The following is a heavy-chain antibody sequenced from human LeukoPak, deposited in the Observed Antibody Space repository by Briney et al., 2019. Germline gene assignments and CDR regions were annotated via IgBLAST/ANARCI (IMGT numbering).Heavy chain of an antibody. CDR1: GFTVSSNY. Sequence: GGSLRLSCAVSGFTVSSNYFSWVRQAPGKGLEWVSVIYTEGTTYYADSVKGRFIISRDNSKNTVYLEMNSLRVEDTAVYYCASEGDWGQGTLVTVSS. D-gene: IGHD3-16*01. CDR2: IYTEGTT. CDR3: ASEGD. J-gene: IGHJ4*02. V-gene: IGHV3-66*02.